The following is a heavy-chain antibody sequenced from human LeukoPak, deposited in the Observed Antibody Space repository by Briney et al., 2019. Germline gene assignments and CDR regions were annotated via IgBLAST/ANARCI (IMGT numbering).Heavy chain of an antibody. J-gene: IGHJ4*02. CDR2: IRYDGSNK. Sequence: GGSLRLSCAASGFTFSSYGMHWVRQAPGKGLEWVAFIRYDGSNKYYADSVKGRFTISRDNSKNTLYLQMNSLRAEDTAVYYCAKDRYDCSGYPWYWGQGTLVTVSS. CDR1: GFTFSSYG. V-gene: IGHV3-30*02. CDR3: AKDRYDCSGYPWY. D-gene: IGHD3-22*01.